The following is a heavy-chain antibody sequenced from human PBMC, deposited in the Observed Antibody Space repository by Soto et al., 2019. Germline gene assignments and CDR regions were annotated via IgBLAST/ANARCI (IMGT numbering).Heavy chain of an antibody. V-gene: IGHV4-39*01. D-gene: IGHD5-12*01. CDR3: ASRVATVASWNGVDP. Sequence: QAQIEESGPGLVKPAETLSLTCSVSGGSITSAGFFWGWFRQPPGRGLEWIGSFSYRGDTFYNPSLKSRATISVDTFKNQISLIGNSVAAADTAVYDCASRVATVASWNGVDPWGQGTRVSVSS. CDR2: FSYRGDT. J-gene: IGHJ5*02. CDR1: GGSITSAGFF.